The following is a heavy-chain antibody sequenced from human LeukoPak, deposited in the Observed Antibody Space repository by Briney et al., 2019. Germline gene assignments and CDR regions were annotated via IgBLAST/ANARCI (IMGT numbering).Heavy chain of an antibody. V-gene: IGHV3-21*01. CDR2: ISSSSTYI. J-gene: IGHJ4*02. Sequence: GGSLRLSCAVSGFTFSSYSMNWVRQAPGEGLEWVSSISSSSTYIYHADSVKGRFTISRDNAKNSLYLQMNSLRAEDTAVYYCAKWPSWDKGSYGSGSSRTDYWGQGTLVTVSS. D-gene: IGHD3-10*01. CDR3: AKWPSWDKGSYGSGSSRTDY. CDR1: GFTFSSYS.